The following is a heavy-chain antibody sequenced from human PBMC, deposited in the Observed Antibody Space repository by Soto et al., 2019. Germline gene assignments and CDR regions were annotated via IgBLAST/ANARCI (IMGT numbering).Heavy chain of an antibody. J-gene: IGHJ4*02. CDR1: GVTFSNYA. CDR2: LSGSGGTT. V-gene: IGHV3-23*01. CDR3: AKQRADYGSGADTFYFDS. D-gene: IGHD3-10*01. Sequence: GGSLRLSCTVSGVTFSNYAMNWVRQAPGKGLEWVSSLSGSGGTTYYADPVKGRFIISGDNSKNTLYLLMNSLRAEDTALYYCAKQRADYGSGADTFYFDSWGQGALVTVSS.